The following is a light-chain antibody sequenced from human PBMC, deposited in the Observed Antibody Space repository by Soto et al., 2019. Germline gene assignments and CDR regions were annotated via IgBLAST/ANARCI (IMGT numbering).Light chain of an antibody. CDR2: GAS. CDR3: QQYGSSGT. Sequence: EIVLTQSPGTLSLSPGEGATLSCRASQSVRSSYLAWYQQKPGQAPRLLIYGASSRATGIPDRFSGSGSGTDFTLTISRLEPEDFAVYYCQQYGSSGTFGQGTKVDIK. CDR1: QSVRSSY. J-gene: IGKJ1*01. V-gene: IGKV3-20*01.